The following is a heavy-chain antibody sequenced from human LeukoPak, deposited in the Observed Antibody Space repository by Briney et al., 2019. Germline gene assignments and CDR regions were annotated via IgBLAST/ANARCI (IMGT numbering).Heavy chain of an antibody. V-gene: IGHV4-34*01. D-gene: IGHD2-2*03. CDR1: GGSFSGYY. CDR3: ARPVGYCSSTSCRHDAFDI. Sequence: SETLSLTCAVYGGSFSGYYWSWIRQPPGKGLEWIGEINHSGSTNYNPSLKSRVTISADTSKNQFSLKLSSVTAADTAVYYCARPVGYCSSTSCRHDAFDIWGQGTMVTVSS. J-gene: IGHJ3*02. CDR2: INHSGST.